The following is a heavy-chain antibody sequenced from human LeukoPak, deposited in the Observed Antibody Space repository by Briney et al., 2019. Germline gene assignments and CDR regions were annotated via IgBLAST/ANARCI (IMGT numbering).Heavy chain of an antibody. CDR2: IYYSGRT. V-gene: IGHV4-39*07. J-gene: IGHJ4*02. CDR1: GGSISSTSYY. CDR3: ARDSTRPYYYGSGSYYIAGGLTRSYYFDY. Sequence: SETLSLTCTVSGGSISSTSYYWGWIRQPPGKGLEWIGSIYYSGRTYYNPSLKSRVTISVDTSKNQFSLKLSSVTAADTAVYYCARDSTRPYYYGSGSYYIAGGLTRSYYFDYWGQGTLVTVSS. D-gene: IGHD3-10*01.